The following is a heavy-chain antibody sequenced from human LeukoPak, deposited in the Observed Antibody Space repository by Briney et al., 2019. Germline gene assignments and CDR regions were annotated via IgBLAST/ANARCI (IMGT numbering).Heavy chain of an antibody. V-gene: IGHV4-59*01. CDR2: IYYSGST. Sequence: PSETLSLTCTVSGGSISSYYRSWIRQPPGKGLEWIGYIYYSGSTNYNPSLKSRVTISVDTSKNQFSLKLSSVTAAVTAVYYCARASYSGSYYYFDYWGQGTLVTVSS. D-gene: IGHD1-26*01. CDR3: ARASYSGSYYYFDY. J-gene: IGHJ4*02. CDR1: GGSISSYY.